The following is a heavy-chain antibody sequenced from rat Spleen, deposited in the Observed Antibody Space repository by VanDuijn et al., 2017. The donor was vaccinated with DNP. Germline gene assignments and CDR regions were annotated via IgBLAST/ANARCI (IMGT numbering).Heavy chain of an antibody. CDR1: GFTFSSFP. D-gene: IGHD1-4*01. Sequence: EVQLVESGGGLVQPGRSMKLSCAASGFTFSSFPMAWVRQAPTTGLEWVATISTSGGSTYYRDSVKGRFTTARDNAKSTLYLQMNSLRSEDTATYYCTREEPGHYYAMDAWGQGTSVTVSS. J-gene: IGHJ4*01. CDR2: ISTSGGST. V-gene: IGHV5-46*01. CDR3: TREEPGHYYAMDA.